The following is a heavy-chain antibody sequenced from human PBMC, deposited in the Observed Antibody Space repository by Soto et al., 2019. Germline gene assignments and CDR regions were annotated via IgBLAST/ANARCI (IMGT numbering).Heavy chain of an antibody. D-gene: IGHD2-2*01. V-gene: IGHV3-48*03. CDR1: VFTFSSYE. Sequence: GGSLRLSCAASVFTFSSYEMNWVRQAPGKGLEWVSYISSSGSTIYYADSVKGRFTVSRDNAKNSLYLQMNSLRAEDTAVYYCARVRGSSTTGGWFDPWGQGTLVT. CDR3: ARVRGSSTTGGWFDP. CDR2: ISSSGSTI. J-gene: IGHJ5*02.